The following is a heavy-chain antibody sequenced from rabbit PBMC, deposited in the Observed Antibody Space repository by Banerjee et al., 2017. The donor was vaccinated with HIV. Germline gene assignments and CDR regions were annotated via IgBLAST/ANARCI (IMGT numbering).Heavy chain of an antibody. J-gene: IGHJ4*01. CDR1: GLDFSSIYC. Sequence: QQQLVESGGGLVQPEASLTLTCTASGLDFSSIYCICWVRQAPGKGLEWIACIYTGSSGSTYYASWAKGRFTISKTSSTSVTLQMTSLTAADTATYFCARDDANSGGDAYGYEGYYFNLWGPGTLVTVS. CDR3: ARDDANSGGDAYGYEGYYFNL. D-gene: IGHD6-1*01. CDR2: IYTGSSGST. V-gene: IGHV1S45*01.